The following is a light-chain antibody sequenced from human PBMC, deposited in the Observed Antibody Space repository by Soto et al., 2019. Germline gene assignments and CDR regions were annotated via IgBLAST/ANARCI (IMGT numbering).Light chain of an antibody. V-gene: IGKV3-15*01. Sequence: EFVLTQSPGTLSLSPGERATLFCRASQTITTSQLAWYQQKPGQAPRLLIYDASTRATGIPARFSGSGSGTEFTLTISSLQSEDFAVYYCQQYHNWPLTFGGGTKVDIK. CDR1: QTITTS. CDR3: QQYHNWPLT. CDR2: DAS. J-gene: IGKJ4*01.